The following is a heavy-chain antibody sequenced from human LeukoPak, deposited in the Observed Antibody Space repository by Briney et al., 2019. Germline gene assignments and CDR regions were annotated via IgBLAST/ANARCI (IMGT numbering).Heavy chain of an antibody. J-gene: IGHJ4*02. D-gene: IGHD6-19*01. CDR3: ARAAVAGYFDY. CDR1: GFTVSSNY. V-gene: IGHV3-53*01. Sequence: PGGSLRLSCAASGFTVSSNYMSWVRQAPGKGVEWVSVIYSGGSTYYADSVKGRFTISRDNSKNTLYLQMNSLRAEDTAVYYCARAAVAGYFDYWGQGTLVTVSS. CDR2: IYSGGST.